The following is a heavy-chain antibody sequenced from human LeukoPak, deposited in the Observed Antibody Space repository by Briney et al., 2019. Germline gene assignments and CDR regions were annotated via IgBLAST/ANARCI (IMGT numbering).Heavy chain of an antibody. J-gene: IGHJ5*02. V-gene: IGHV3-23*01. CDR2: ISGSGGST. CDR1: GFTFSSYS. Sequence: GGSLRLSCAASGFTFSSYSMNWVRQAPGKGLEWVSAISGSGGSTYYADSVKGRFTISRDNSKNTLYLQMNSLRAEDTAVYYCAKLTSFYVLRHDPWGQGTLVTVSS. D-gene: IGHD2/OR15-2a*01. CDR3: AKLTSFYVLRHDP.